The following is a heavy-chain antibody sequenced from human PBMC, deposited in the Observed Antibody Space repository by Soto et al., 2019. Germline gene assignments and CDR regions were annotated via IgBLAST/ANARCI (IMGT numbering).Heavy chain of an antibody. CDR3: VGSYNSSWAIYYFYGMDV. D-gene: IGHD6-13*01. J-gene: IGHJ6*02. Sequence: SETLSLTCTVSGGSISSYYWSWIRQPPGKGLEWIGYIYYSGSTNYNPSLKSRVTISVDTSKNQFSLKLSSVTAADTAVYYCVGSYNSSWAIYYFYGMDVRGQGTTVTVSS. CDR1: GGSISSYY. CDR2: IYYSGST. V-gene: IGHV4-59*01.